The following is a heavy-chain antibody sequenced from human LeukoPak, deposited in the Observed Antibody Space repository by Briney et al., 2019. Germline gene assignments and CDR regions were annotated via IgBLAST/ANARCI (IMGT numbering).Heavy chain of an antibody. D-gene: IGHD3-10*01. V-gene: IGHV1-18*01. CDR2: ISAYNGNT. CDR3: ARDYYYGSGSYYNVDFQH. J-gene: IGHJ1*01. CDR1: GYTFTSYG. Sequence: ASVRVSCKASGYTFTSYGISWVRQAPGQGLEWMGWISAYNGNTNYAQKLQGRVTMTTDTSTSTAYMELGSLRSDDTAVYYCARDYYYGSGSYYNVDFQHWGQGTLVTVSS.